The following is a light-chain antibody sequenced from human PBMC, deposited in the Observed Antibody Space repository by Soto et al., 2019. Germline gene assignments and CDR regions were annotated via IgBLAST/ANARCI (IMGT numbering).Light chain of an antibody. V-gene: IGLV2-14*01. CDR1: SSDLGAYSY. CDR3: SSLTTSSTWV. CDR2: QVR. J-gene: IGLJ3*02. Sequence: QSALTQPASVSGSPGQSITISCTGTSSDLGAYSYVSWYQQHPGKAPKLMIYQVRNRPSGVSNRFSGSKSGNTASLIISGLQAEDEADYYCSSLTTSSTWVFGGGTKLPVL.